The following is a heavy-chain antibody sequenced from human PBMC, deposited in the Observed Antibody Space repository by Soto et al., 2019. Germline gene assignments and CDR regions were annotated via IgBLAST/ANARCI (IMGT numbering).Heavy chain of an antibody. V-gene: IGHV1-69*12. Sequence: QVQLVQSGAEVKKPGSSVKVSCKASGGTFSSYAISWVRQAPGQGLEWMGGIIPIFGTANYAQKFQGRVTLTADQSTSTAYMELSSLRSEDTAVYYCARGAANHYYYYYGMDVWGQGTTVTVSS. CDR3: ARGAANHYYYYYGMDV. D-gene: IGHD2-15*01. CDR1: GGTFSSYA. CDR2: IIPIFGTA. J-gene: IGHJ6*02.